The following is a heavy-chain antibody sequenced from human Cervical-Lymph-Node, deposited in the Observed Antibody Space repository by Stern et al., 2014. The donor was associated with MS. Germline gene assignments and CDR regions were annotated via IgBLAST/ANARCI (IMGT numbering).Heavy chain of an antibody. D-gene: IGHD1-1*01. Sequence: VQLVEPGGGLVQPGGSLRLSCAASGFAFSYYGMSWVRQAPGKGLEWVSTLNPNGKNTHYADSVEGRFTISRDISKNTLYLQMNSLTVEDTATYYCAADPSTGGGPWGQGTLVTVSS. J-gene: IGHJ4*02. CDR3: AADPSTGGGP. CDR2: LNPNGKNT. CDR1: GFAFSYYG. V-gene: IGHV3-23*04.